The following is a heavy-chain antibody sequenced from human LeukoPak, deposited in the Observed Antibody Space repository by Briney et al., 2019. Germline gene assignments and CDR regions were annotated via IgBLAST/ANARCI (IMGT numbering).Heavy chain of an antibody. J-gene: IGHJ4*02. D-gene: IGHD2-15*01. V-gene: IGHV5-51*01. CDR3: ARSYCRGGNCYEATGAKFDC. CDR1: GYSFTSYW. Sequence: GESLKISCKGSGYSFTSYWIGWVRQMPGKGLEWMGIIYPGDSDTRYSPSFQGQVTISADKSITTAYLQWSSLKASDTAMYYCARSYCRGGNCYEATGAKFDCWGQGTLVTVSS. CDR2: IYPGDSDT.